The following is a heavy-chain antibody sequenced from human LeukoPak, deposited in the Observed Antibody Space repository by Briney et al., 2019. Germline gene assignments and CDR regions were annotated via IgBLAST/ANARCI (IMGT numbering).Heavy chain of an antibody. CDR1: GYTITNNY. V-gene: IGHV1-46*01. CDR3: ATDHSMANTAWWFDP. J-gene: IGHJ5*02. CDR2: INPSGTGT. Sequence: ASVKVSCKASGYTITNNYMHWVRQAPGQGLEWMGVINPSGTGTSYAQKFQGRITMSRDTSTSAVYMELSSLRSEDTAFYYCATDHSMANTAWWFDPWGQGTLVTVSS. D-gene: IGHD5-24*01.